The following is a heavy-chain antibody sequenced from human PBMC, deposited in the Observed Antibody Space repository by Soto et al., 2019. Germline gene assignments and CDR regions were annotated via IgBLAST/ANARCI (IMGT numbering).Heavy chain of an antibody. CDR2: INPNSGGT. CDR3: ARYIPNSMIVVVITPDY. D-gene: IGHD3-22*01. Sequence: ASVKVSCKASGYTFTGYYMHWVRQAPGQGLEWMGWINPNSGGTNYAQKFQGRVTMTRDTSISTAYMELSRLRSDDTAVYYCARYIPNSMIVVVITPDYWGQGTLVTVSS. CDR1: GYTFTGYY. V-gene: IGHV1-2*02. J-gene: IGHJ4*02.